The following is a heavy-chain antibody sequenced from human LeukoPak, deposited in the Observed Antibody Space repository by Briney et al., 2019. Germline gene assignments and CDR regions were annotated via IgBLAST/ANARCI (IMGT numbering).Heavy chain of an antibody. CDR3: ARDLTVAGNY. CDR1: GFTFSSYA. Sequence: PGRSLRLSCAASGFTFSSYAMHWVRQAPGKGLEWVAVISYDGSNKYYADSVKGRFTISRDNSKNTLYLQMNSLRAEDTAVYYCARDLTVAGNYWGQRTLVTVSS. V-gene: IGHV3-30-3*01. D-gene: IGHD6-19*01. CDR2: ISYDGSNK. J-gene: IGHJ4*02.